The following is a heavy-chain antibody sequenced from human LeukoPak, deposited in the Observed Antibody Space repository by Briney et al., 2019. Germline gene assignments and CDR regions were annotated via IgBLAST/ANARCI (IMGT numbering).Heavy chain of an antibody. J-gene: IGHJ4*02. CDR3: ARRPSGAAAGAFDY. D-gene: IGHD6-13*01. CDR1: GGSISSGTYY. V-gene: IGHV4-39*01. CDR2: INHSGST. Sequence: PSETLSLTCTVSGGSISSGTYYWSWIRQHPGKGLEWIGEINHSGSTNYNPSLKSRVTISVDTSKNQFSLKLSSVTAADTALYYCARRPSGAAAGAFDYWGQGTLVTVSS.